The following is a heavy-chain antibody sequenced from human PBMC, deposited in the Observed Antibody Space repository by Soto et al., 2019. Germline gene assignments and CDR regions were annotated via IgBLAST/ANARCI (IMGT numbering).Heavy chain of an antibody. CDR3: ARQDDYGVHFDY. V-gene: IGHV4-59*01. CDR1: GGSFSGYY. D-gene: IGHD4-17*01. J-gene: IGHJ4*02. CDR2: IYYSGST. Sequence: SETLSLTCAVYGGSFSGYYWSWIRQPPGKGLEWIGYIYYSGSTNYNPSLMSRVTISLDTSKNQFALELSSVTAADTAVYYCARQDDYGVHFDYWGQGTLVTVSS.